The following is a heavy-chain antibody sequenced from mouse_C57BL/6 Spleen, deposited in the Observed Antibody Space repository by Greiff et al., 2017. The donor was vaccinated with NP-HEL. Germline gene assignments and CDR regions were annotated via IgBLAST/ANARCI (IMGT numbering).Heavy chain of an antibody. V-gene: IGHV1-18*01. CDR2: INPNNGGT. J-gene: IGHJ3*01. CDR1: GYTFTDYN. CDR3: ARTGYGSSQAWFAY. Sequence: VQLKESGPELVKPGASVKIPCKASGYTFTDYNMDWVKQSHGKSLEWIGDINPNNGGTIYNQKFKGKATLTVDKSSGTAYMELRSLTSEDTAVYYCARTGYGSSQAWFAYWGQGTLVTVSA. D-gene: IGHD1-1*01.